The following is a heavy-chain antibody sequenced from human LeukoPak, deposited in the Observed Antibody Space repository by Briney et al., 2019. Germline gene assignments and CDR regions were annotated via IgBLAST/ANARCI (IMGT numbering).Heavy chain of an antibody. CDR2: ISYDGSNK. CDR1: GFTFSSYG. D-gene: IGHD1-26*01. V-gene: IGHV3-30*18. J-gene: IGHJ4*02. Sequence: GGSLRLSCAASGFTFSSYGMHWVRQAPGKGLEWVAVISYDGSNKYYADSVKGRSTISRDNSKNTLYLQMNSLRAEDTAVYYCAKDLKWELLPSSRFDYWGQGTLVTVSS. CDR3: AKDLKWELLPSSRFDY.